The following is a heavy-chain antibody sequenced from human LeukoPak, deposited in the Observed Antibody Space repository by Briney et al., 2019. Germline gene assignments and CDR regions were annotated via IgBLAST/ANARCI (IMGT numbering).Heavy chain of an antibody. Sequence: GGSLRLSCAASGFTFSNAWMSWVRQAPGKGLEWVSAISGSGGSTYYADSVKGRFTISRDNSKNTLYLQMSSLRAEDTAVYYCAKDFGSGWYEVWFDPWGQGTLVTVSS. CDR3: AKDFGSGWYEVWFDP. CDR1: GFTFSNAW. D-gene: IGHD6-19*01. CDR2: ISGSGGST. J-gene: IGHJ5*02. V-gene: IGHV3-23*01.